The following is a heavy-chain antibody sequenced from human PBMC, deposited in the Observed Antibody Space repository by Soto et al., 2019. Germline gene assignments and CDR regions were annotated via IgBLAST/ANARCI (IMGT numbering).Heavy chain of an antibody. CDR3: ARCPKKWGNREHYYGMDV. CDR1: GGTFLRYA. CDR2: IIRIFGPP. J-gene: IGHJ6*02. Sequence: WVQVSCMGSGGTFLRYAISWVRQARGQGVAWVGGIIRIFGPPDYAPRFHGRVTMTPDETTSTAYMELSNLKTEDTAVYDCARCPKKWGNREHYYGMDVWGQGTTVTVSS. V-gene: IGHV1-69*01. D-gene: IGHD1-26*01.